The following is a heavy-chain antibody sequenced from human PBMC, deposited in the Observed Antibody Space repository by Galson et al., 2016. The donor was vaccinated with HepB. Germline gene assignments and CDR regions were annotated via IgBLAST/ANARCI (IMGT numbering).Heavy chain of an antibody. V-gene: IGHV3-21*06. J-gene: IGHJ4*02. CDR3: ASWSRGTGRSLDF. CDR2: INSSSLYI. D-gene: IGHD3-10*01. CDR1: GFNFSTFT. Sequence: SLRLSCAASGFNFSTFTVNWVRQVPGKGLEWVSAINSSSLYIYDADSLRGRFTVSSDNSKNSLFLQMNSLGAEDTASYYCASWSRGTGRSLDFWGQGTLVTVS.